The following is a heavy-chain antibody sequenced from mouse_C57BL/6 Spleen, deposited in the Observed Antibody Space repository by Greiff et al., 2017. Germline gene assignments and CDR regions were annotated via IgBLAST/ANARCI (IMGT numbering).Heavy chain of an antibody. CDR2: IDPSDSET. J-gene: IGHJ1*03. CDR1: GYTFTSYW. CDR3: ASNPFYSDYDGKNWYFDV. D-gene: IGHD2-4*01. V-gene: IGHV1-52*01. Sequence: VQLQQPGAELVRPGSSVKLSCKASGYTFTSYWMHWVKQRPIQGLEWIGNIDPSDSETHYNQKFKDKATLTVDKSSSTAYMQLSSLTSEDSAVYYGASNPFYSDYDGKNWYFDVWGTGTTVTVSS.